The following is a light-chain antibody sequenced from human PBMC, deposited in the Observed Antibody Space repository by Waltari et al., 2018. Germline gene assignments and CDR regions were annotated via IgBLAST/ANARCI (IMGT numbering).Light chain of an antibody. CDR1: QSISRY. CDR3: QHHFRLPAT. V-gene: IGKV3-20*01. CDR2: GAS. J-gene: IGKJ1*01. Sequence: SCSASQSISRYLAWYQQKPGQAPRLLIYGASNRATGVPPRFSGSGSGTDFSLTISGLEPEDSAVYYCQHHFRLPATFGQGTKVEIK.